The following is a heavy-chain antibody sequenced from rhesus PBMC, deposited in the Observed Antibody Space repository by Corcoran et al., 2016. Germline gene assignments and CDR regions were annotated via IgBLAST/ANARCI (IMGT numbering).Heavy chain of an antibody. Sequence: QVQLQESGPGLVKPSETLSLTCAVSGGSLSSSQWWSWIRQPPGKGLEWIGYIIGSSGSTYYNPSLKSRVTISTDTSKNQFSLKLSSVTAADTAVYYCARVGQLGFFDYWGQGVLVTVSS. V-gene: IGHV4-65*01. J-gene: IGHJ4*01. CDR1: GGSLSSSQW. CDR2: IIGSSGST. D-gene: IGHD6-25*01. CDR3: ARVGQLGFFDY.